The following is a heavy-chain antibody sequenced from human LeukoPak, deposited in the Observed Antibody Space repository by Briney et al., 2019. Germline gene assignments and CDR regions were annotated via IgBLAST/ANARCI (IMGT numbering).Heavy chain of an antibody. J-gene: IGHJ4*01. Sequence: EASVKVSCKASGYAFISYDINWVRHATRQGREWLGYVIPNSGNTGYAQKFQGRVTSTKNTSITTAYTELSSLRSEDTPLCSGATEASGNCGQGTLVTVSS. CDR3: ATEASGN. V-gene: IGHV1-8*01. CDR1: GYAFISYD. CDR2: VIPNSGNT.